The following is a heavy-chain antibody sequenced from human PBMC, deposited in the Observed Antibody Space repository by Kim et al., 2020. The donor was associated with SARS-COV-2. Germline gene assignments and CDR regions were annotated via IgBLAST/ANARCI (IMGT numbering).Heavy chain of an antibody. V-gene: IGHV4-31*03. Sequence: SETLSLTCTVSGGSISSGGYYWSWIRQHPGKGLEWIGYIYYSGSTYYYPSLKSRVTISVDTSKNQFSLKLSSVTAADTAVYYCARVYIAAAGPFDYWGQGTLVTVSS. CDR2: IYYSGST. D-gene: IGHD6-13*01. J-gene: IGHJ4*02. CDR3: ARVYIAAAGPFDY. CDR1: GGSISSGGYY.